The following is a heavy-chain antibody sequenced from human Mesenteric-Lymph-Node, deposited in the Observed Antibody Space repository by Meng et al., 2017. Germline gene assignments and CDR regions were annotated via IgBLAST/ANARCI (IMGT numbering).Heavy chain of an antibody. J-gene: IGHJ6*02. Sequence: GESLKISCAASGFTFSSYWMSWVRQAPGKGLEWVANIKQDGSEKYYVDSVKGRFTISRDNAKNSLYLQMNSLRAEDTAVYYCTSQNYPLYYYYGMDVWGQGTTVTVSS. D-gene: IGHD1-7*01. CDR2: IKQDGSEK. V-gene: IGHV3-7*03. CDR3: TSQNYPLYYYYGMDV. CDR1: GFTFSSYW.